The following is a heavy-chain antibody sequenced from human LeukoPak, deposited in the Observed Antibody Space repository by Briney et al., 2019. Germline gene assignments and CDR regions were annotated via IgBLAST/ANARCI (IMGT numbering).Heavy chain of an antibody. Sequence: GGSLRLSCAASGFTFDDYTMLWVRQAPGKGLEWVSLISWDGGSTYYADSVKGRFTISRDNSKNSLYLQMNSLRTEDTALYYCAKGVVGAIDYWGQGTLVTVSS. J-gene: IGHJ4*02. V-gene: IGHV3-43*01. CDR1: GFTFDDYT. CDR3: AKGVVGAIDY. CDR2: ISWDGGST. D-gene: IGHD1-26*01.